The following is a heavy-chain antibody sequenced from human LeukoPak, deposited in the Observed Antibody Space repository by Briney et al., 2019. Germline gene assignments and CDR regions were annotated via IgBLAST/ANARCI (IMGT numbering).Heavy chain of an antibody. J-gene: IGHJ3*02. CDR3: ARDGGNPDYAFDI. V-gene: IGHV1-69*05. CDR2: IIPIFGTA. D-gene: IGHD2-15*01. CDR1: GGTFSSYA. Sequence: SVKVSCKASGGTFSSYAISWVRQAPGQGLEWMGRIIPIFGTANYAQKFQGRVTITTDESTSTAYMELSSLRSEDTAVYYCARDGGNPDYAFDIWGQGTMVTVSS.